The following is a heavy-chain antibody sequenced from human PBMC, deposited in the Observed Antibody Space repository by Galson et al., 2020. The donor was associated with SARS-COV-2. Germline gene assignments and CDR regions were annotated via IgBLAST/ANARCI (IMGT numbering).Heavy chain of an antibody. CDR2: FDPEFGET. D-gene: IGHD3-10*01. V-gene: IGHV1-24*01. CDR1: GYTLTQLS. J-gene: IGHJ4*02. Sequence: ASVKVSCKVSGYTLTQLSIHWVRQAPGEGLEWMGGFDPEFGETLYGQKLQGRLTMTKDTSTDTAYMDLSSLRSEDTAIYYCATLKITMVRGVRFKYFDYWGQGALASVSS. CDR3: ATLKITMVRGVRFKYFDY.